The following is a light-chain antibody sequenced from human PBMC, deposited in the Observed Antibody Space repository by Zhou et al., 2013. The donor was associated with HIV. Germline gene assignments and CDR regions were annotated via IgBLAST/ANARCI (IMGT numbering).Light chain of an antibody. CDR1: QSISSW. CDR3: QNYNSAPTWT. V-gene: IGKV1-27*01. Sequence: DIQMTQSPSTLSASVGDRVTITCRASQSISSWLAWYQQKPGKAPKLLIYSASTLQSGVPSRFSGSGSGREFTLTISSLQPEDVATFYCQNYNSAPTWTFGQGTKVEIK. J-gene: IGKJ1*01. CDR2: SAS.